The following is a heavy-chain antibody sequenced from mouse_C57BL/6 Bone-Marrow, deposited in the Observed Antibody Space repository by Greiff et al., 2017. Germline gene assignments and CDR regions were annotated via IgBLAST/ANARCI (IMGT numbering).Heavy chain of an antibody. J-gene: IGHJ2*01. CDR2: FDPENGDT. Sequence: EVQLQQSGAELVRPGASVKLSCTASGFNINDDSMHWVKQRPEQGLEWIGWFDPENGDTEYAAKFQGKATLPADTSSNTAYLQLSSLTSEDTAVYYCTTKGEGACYSNYEGLDYWGQGTTLTVSS. V-gene: IGHV14-4*01. CDR3: TTKGEGACYSNYEGLDY. D-gene: IGHD2-5*01. CDR1: GFNINDDS.